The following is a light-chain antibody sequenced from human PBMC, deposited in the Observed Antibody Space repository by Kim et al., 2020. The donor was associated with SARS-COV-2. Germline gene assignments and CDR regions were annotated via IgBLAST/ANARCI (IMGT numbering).Light chain of an antibody. CDR2: EVN. CDR3: ASYTSHSTWV. Sequence: QSALTQPPSVSGSPGQSVTISCTGTSSDVGSYDRVSWYQQPPGTAPKLMIYEVNNRPSGVPDRFSGSKSGNTASLTISGLQAEDEADYYCASYTSHSTWVFGGGTQLTVL. J-gene: IGLJ3*02. CDR1: SSDVGSYDR. V-gene: IGLV2-18*02.